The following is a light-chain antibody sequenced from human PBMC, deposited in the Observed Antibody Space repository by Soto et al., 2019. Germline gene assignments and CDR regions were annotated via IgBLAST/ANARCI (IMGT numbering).Light chain of an antibody. CDR3: QVWDIMTDNYV. CDR2: YDS. Sequence: SYELTQPPSVSVAPEKTATITCGGNSIGNKRVHWYRQKPGQAPVLLISYDSDRPSGITERFSGSNSENTATLTISRVEAGDEADYYCQVWDIMTDNYVFGSGTKLNVL. V-gene: IGLV3-21*04. CDR1: SIGNKR. J-gene: IGLJ1*01.